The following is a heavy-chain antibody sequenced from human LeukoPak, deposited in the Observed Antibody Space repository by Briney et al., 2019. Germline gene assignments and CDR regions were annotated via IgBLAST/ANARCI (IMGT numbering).Heavy chain of an antibody. CDR2: INPNSGGT. D-gene: IGHD3-22*01. CDR3: ARPTLSPYYYDSSGDYDY. J-gene: IGHJ4*02. CDR1: GYTFTGYY. Sequence: ASVKVSCTPSGYTFTGYYMHWVRQAPGQGLEWMGWINPNSGGTNYAQKFQGRVTMTRDTSISTAYMELSRLRSDDTAVYYCARPTLSPYYYDSSGDYDYWGQGTLVTVSS. V-gene: IGHV1-2*02.